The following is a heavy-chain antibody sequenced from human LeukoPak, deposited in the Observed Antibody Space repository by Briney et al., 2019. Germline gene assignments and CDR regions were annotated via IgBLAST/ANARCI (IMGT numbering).Heavy chain of an antibody. V-gene: IGHV3-23*01. CDR3: AKAIRTPKIVVVSDAFDI. CDR1: GITFRTYA. Sequence: GGSLRLSCAASGITFRTYAMSWVRQAPGRGLEWVSGLGPGGDSTNYADSVQGRFTISKDNSKNTLYLEMSSLRVEDSAVYYCAKAIRTPKIVVVSDAFDIWGQGTMVTVSS. J-gene: IGHJ3*02. CDR2: LGPGGDST. D-gene: IGHD3-22*01.